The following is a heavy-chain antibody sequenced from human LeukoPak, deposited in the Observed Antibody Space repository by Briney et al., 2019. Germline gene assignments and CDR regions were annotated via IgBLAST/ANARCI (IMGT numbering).Heavy chain of an antibody. V-gene: IGHV3-30*18. CDR1: GLTVSSNY. J-gene: IGHJ4*02. D-gene: IGHD7-27*01. CDR3: AKDLTGWLGFDY. Sequence: GGSLRLSCAASGLTVSSNYMHWVRQAPGKGLEWVAVISYDGSIKYYADSVKGRFTISRDNSKNTLYLQMNSLITEDAAVYYCAKDLTGWLGFDYWGQGTLVTVSS. CDR2: ISYDGSIK.